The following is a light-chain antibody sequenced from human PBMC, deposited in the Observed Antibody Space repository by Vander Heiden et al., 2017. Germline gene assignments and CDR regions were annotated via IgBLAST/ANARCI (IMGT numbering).Light chain of an antibody. J-gene: IGLJ1*01. CDR3: SSYTSSNTLDV. V-gene: IGLV2-14*01. CDR2: DVS. Sequence: QSALTQPAPVSGSPGQSITISCTGTSSDVGVYNYVSWYQQHPGKAPKLMIYDVSNRPSGVSNRFSGSKSGNTASLTISGLQAEDEADYYCSSYTSSNTLDVFGTGTKVTVL. CDR1: SSDVGVYNY.